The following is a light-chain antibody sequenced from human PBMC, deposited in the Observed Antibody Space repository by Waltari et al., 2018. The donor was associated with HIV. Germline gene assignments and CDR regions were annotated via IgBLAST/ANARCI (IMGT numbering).Light chain of an antibody. V-gene: IGLV1-44*01. J-gene: IGLJ2*01. CDR1: NSNIGSNT. CDR3: AAWDDSLNGEVV. Sequence: QSVLTQPPSASGTPGQRVTISCSGRNSNIGSNTVNWYQQLPGTAPKLLIYGNTQRPSGVPDRFSRSKSGTSASLAISGLQSEDEADYYCAAWDDSLNGEVVFGGGTKLTVL. CDR2: GNT.